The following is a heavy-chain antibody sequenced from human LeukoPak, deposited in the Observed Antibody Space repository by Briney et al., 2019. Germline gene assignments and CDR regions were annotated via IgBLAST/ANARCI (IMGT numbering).Heavy chain of an antibody. J-gene: IGHJ4*02. CDR3: AKAPVATCRGAYCYPFDY. CDR1: GFTLSSYA. Sequence: GGSLRLSCAASGFTLSSYAMSWVRQAPGKGLEWVSAISDSGNTYHADSVKGRFTISRDSSKNTLFLQMNRLRPEDAAVYYCAKAPVATCRGAYCYPFDYWGQGTLVTVSS. D-gene: IGHD2-21*01. V-gene: IGHV3-23*01. CDR2: ISDSGNT.